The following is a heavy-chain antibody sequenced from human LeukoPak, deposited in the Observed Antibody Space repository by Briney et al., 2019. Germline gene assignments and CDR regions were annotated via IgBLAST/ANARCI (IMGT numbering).Heavy chain of an antibody. D-gene: IGHD3-22*01. Sequence: SVKVSCKASGGTFSSYAISWVRQAPGQGLELMGGIIPIFGTANYAQKFQGRVTITTDESTSTAYMELSSLRSEDTAVYYCAKGYYYDSSGYSSHDAFDIWAKGQWSPSLQ. V-gene: IGHV1-69*05. CDR1: GGTFSSYA. CDR3: AKGYYYDSSGYSSHDAFDI. J-gene: IGHJ3*02. CDR2: IIPIFGTA.